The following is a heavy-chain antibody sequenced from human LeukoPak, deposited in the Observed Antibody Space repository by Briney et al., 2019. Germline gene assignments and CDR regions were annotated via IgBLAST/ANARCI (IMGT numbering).Heavy chain of an antibody. CDR1: GGSFSGYY. V-gene: IGHV4-34*01. CDR3: ARGTEPGIAVAGTRGAPYYFDY. D-gene: IGHD6-19*01. CDR2: INHSGST. Sequence: SETLSLTCAVYGGSFSGYYWRWIRQPPGKGLEWMGEINHSGSTNYNPSLKSRVTISVDTSKNQFSLKLSSVTAADTAVYYCARGTEPGIAVAGTRGAPYYFDYWGQGTLVTVSS. J-gene: IGHJ4*02.